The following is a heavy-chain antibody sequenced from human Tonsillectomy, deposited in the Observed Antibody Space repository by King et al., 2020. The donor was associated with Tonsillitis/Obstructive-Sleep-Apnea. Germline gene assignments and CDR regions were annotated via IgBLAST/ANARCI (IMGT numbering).Heavy chain of an antibody. J-gene: IGHJ4*02. CDR1: GYTFTRYY. Sequence: QLVQSGAEVKKPGASVKLSCKAFGYTFTRYYIHWVRQAPGRGLEWMGIINPSDGTTTYAQKFQGRVTMTRDTSTNTVHMELSSLRSEDTAVYYCARDDKDDRYFDYWGPGTLAT. CDR3: ARDDKDDRYFDY. D-gene: IGHD2-15*01. CDR2: INPSDGTT. V-gene: IGHV1-46*01.